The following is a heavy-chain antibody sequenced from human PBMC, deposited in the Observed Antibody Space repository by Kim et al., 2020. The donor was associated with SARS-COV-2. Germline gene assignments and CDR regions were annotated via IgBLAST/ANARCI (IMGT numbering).Heavy chain of an antibody. V-gene: IGHV1-3*04. J-gene: IGHJ4*02. D-gene: IGHD2-15*01. CDR3: TTAEQTDAEFDF. CDR1: GYDFSKYA. CDR2: IRIGTGST. Sequence: ASVKVSCKASGYDFSKYAVQWVRQAPGQRLEWIGWIRIGTGSTRYSQSLQGRVTITRDKFASTAFMELYSLTSEDTAVYYCTTAEQTDAEFDFWGQGTLLIVSS.